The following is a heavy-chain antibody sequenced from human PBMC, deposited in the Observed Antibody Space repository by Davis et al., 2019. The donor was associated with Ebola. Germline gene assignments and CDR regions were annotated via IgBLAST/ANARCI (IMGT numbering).Heavy chain of an antibody. Sequence: LSLTCAASGFTFSDYYMSWIRQAPGKGLEWVSYISSSGSTIYYADSVKGRFTISRDNAKNSLYLQMNSLRAEDTAVYYCARGMWLLYYGMDVWGQGTTVTVSS. CDR3: ARGMWLLYYGMDV. CDR2: ISSSGSTI. J-gene: IGHJ6*02. D-gene: IGHD5-12*01. V-gene: IGHV3-11*01. CDR1: GFTFSDYY.